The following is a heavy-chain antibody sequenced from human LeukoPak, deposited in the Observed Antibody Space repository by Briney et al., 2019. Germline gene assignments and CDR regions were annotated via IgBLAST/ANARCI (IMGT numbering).Heavy chain of an antibody. CDR2: IYHSGST. V-gene: IGHV4-30-2*01. Sequence: KPSETLSLTCTVSGGSISSGGYYWSWIRQPPGKGLEWIGYIYHSGSTYYNPSLKSRVTISVDRSKNQFSLKLSSVTAADTAVYYCARVGYSYGPLFDYWGQGTLVTVSS. CDR3: ARVGYSYGPLFDY. J-gene: IGHJ4*02. D-gene: IGHD5-18*01. CDR1: GGSISSGGYY.